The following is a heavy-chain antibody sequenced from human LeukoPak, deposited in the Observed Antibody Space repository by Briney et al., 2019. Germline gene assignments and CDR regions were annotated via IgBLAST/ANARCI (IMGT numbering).Heavy chain of an antibody. J-gene: IGHJ5*02. CDR3: ARTPLKYSSGWYGDWFDP. CDR1: GFTFSSYS. D-gene: IGHD6-19*01. CDR2: ISSSSSYI. Sequence: GGSLRLSCAASGFTFSSYSMNWVRQAPGKGLEWVSSISSSSSYIYYADSVKGRFTISRDNAKNSLYLRMNSLRAEDTAVYYCARTPLKYSSGWYGDWFDPWGQGTLVTVSS. V-gene: IGHV3-21*01.